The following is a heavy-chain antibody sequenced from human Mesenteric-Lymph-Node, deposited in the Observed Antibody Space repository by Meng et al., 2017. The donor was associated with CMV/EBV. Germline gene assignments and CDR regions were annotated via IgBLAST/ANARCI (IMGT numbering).Heavy chain of an antibody. CDR2: INHSGST. J-gene: IGHJ5*02. D-gene: IGHD3-3*01. CDR3: ARSYRITIFGVVHNNWFDP. Sequence: GSLRLSCAVYGGSFSGYYWSWIRQPPGKGLEWIGEINHSGSTNYNPSLKSRVTISVDTSKNQFSLKLSSVTAADTAVYYCARSYRITIFGVVHNNWFDPWGQGTLVTVSS. CDR1: GGSFSGYY. V-gene: IGHV4-34*01.